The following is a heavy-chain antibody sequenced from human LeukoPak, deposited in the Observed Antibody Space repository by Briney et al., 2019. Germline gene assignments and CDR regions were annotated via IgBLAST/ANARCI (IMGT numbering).Heavy chain of an antibody. Sequence: SETLSLTCAVSGGSITSSNWWTWVRQPPGKGLEWIGEIYHSGSTDYNPSLKSRVTISVDTSKNQFSLKLSSVTAADTAVYYCARFTPEWELLLVRAFDIWGQGTMVTVSS. CDR2: IYHSGST. CDR1: GGSITSSNW. V-gene: IGHV4-4*02. CDR3: ARFTPEWELLLVRAFDI. D-gene: IGHD1-26*01. J-gene: IGHJ3*02.